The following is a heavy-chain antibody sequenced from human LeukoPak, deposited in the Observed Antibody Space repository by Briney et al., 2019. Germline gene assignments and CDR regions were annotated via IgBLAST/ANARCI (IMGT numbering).Heavy chain of an antibody. CDR1: GFTFSSYS. CDR2: ISSSSSYI. D-gene: IGHD2-21*01. V-gene: IGHV3-21*01. CDR3: ASIIVVGNAFDI. Sequence: GGSLRLSCAASGFTFSSYSMNWVRQAPGKGLEWVSSISSSSSYIYYADSVKGRFTISRDNAKNSLYLQMNSLRAEDTAVYYCASIIVVGNAFDIRGQGTMVTVSS. J-gene: IGHJ3*02.